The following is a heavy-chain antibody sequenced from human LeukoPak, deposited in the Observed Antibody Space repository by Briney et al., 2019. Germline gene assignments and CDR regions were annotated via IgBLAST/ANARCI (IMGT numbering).Heavy chain of an antibody. D-gene: IGHD1-26*01. J-gene: IGHJ6*03. Sequence: VASVKVSCKASGYTFTSHDINWVRQATGQGLEWMGWMNPNSGNTGYAQKFQGRVTMTRNTSISTAYMELSSLRSEDTAVYYCARAKRELPSYYYYMDVWGKGTTVTVSS. CDR2: MNPNSGNT. CDR1: GYTFTSHD. V-gene: IGHV1-8*01. CDR3: ARAKRELPSYYYYMDV.